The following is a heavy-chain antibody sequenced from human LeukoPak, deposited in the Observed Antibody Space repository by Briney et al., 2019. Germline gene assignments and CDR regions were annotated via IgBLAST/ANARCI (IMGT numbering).Heavy chain of an antibody. CDR2: IYYSGST. D-gene: IGHD5-24*01. Sequence: KASETLSLTCTVSGGSISSSSYYWGWIRQPPGKGLEWIGSIYYSGSTYYNPSLKSRVTISVDTSKNQFSLKLSSVTAADTAVYYCASSRDGYNYVFSVGFPYADYWGQGTLVTVSS. CDR3: ASSRDGYNYVFSVGFPYADY. CDR1: GGSISSSSYY. V-gene: IGHV4-39*01. J-gene: IGHJ4*02.